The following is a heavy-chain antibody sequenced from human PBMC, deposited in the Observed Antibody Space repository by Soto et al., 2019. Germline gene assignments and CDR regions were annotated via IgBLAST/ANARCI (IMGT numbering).Heavy chain of an antibody. D-gene: IGHD2-15*01. CDR1: GFTFSSYA. CDR2: ISGSGGST. CDR3: AKVASIVVVVAATDFDY. J-gene: IGHJ4*02. Sequence: GGSLRLSCSASGFTFSSYAMSWVRQAPGKGLEWVSAISGSGGSTYYADSVKGRFTISRDNSKNTLYLQMNSLRAEDTAVYYCAKVASIVVVVAATDFDYWGQGTLVTVSS. V-gene: IGHV3-23*01.